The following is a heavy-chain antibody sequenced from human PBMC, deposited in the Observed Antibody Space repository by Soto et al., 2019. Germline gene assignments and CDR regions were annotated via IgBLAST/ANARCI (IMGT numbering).Heavy chain of an antibody. CDR1: GFSFSSYW. CDR3: ARDDKGALDY. CDR2: INQDASDK. V-gene: IGHV3-7*01. D-gene: IGHD3-22*01. Sequence: EVQLVESGGGLVQPGGSLRLACAASGFSFSSYWMAWVRQAPGKGLEWVANINQDASDKNYVDSVKGRFTISRDGARNSLYLQMNSLRAEDTAVYYCARDDKGALDYWGRGTLVAISS. J-gene: IGHJ4*02.